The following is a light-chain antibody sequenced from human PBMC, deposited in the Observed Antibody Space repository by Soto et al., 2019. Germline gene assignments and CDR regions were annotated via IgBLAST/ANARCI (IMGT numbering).Light chain of an antibody. CDR1: QSLIFHSNNQNA. Sequence: DIVMTQSPDSLTVSLGERATINCKSSQSLIFHSNNQNALGWFQQRPGQPPKLLIYWASIRNSGVPDRFSGSGSGTDFTLTISSLQAEDVAVYYCQQYYSNFYTFGQGTKLEIK. J-gene: IGKJ2*01. CDR3: QQYYSNFYT. CDR2: WAS. V-gene: IGKV4-1*01.